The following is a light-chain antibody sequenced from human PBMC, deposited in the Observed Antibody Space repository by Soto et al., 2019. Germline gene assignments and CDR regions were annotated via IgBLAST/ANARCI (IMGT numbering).Light chain of an antibody. J-gene: IGKJ1*01. Sequence: EIVMTQSPATLSVSPGERATLSCRASQSVSSYLAWYQQTPGQAPTLLIYGASTRATGILARFSGSGSARAFSPTISSLQSDDVVDYYCQQYNNSPPRTFGQGTKVEIK. CDR1: QSVSSY. CDR3: QQYNNSPPRT. V-gene: IGKV3-15*01. CDR2: GAS.